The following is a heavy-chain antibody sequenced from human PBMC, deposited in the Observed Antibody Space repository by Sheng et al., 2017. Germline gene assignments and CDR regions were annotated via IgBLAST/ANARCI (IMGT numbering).Heavy chain of an antibody. Sequence: EVQLVESGGGLVQPGGSLRLSCAASGFTFSSYEMNWVRQAPGKGLEWVSYISSSGSTIYYADSVKGRFTISRDNAKNSLYLQMNSLRAEDTAVYYCAIVGATTGNTYWGQGTLVTVSS. CDR3: AIVGATTGNTY. CDR2: ISSSGSTI. J-gene: IGHJ4*02. D-gene: IGHD1-26*01. CDR1: GFTFSSYE. V-gene: IGHV3-48*03.